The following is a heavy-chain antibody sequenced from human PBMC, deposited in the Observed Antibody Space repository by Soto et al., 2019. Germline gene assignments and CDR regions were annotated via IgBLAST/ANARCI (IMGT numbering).Heavy chain of an antibody. J-gene: IGHJ4*02. CDR2: IHNTGNI. Sequence: SETLSLTCTVSGGSINAYHWGWIRQSPGKGLEWIASIHNTGNIFYNPSLKSRVTLSIDTSQSQFSLHLSSVTAADTAVYYCARLYTGNYIMYYWGPGTLVTVSS. CDR3: ARLYTGNYIMYY. CDR1: GGSINAYH. V-gene: IGHV4-39*01. D-gene: IGHD1-26*01.